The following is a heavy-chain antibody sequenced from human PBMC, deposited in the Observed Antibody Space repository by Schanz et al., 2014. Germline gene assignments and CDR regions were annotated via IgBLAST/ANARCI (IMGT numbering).Heavy chain of an antibody. CDR1: EFTFSTDA. Sequence: VQLLESGGGLVEPGGSLRLSCAASEFTFSTDAMSWVRQAPGKGLEWLSVISASGGDTYYADSVKGRFTISRDNSKNTLYLQMNSLRAEDTAVYYCAKGRFGELSAFDIWGQGTMVTVSS. J-gene: IGHJ3*02. V-gene: IGHV3-23*01. CDR3: AKGRFGELSAFDI. CDR2: ISASGGDT. D-gene: IGHD3-10*01.